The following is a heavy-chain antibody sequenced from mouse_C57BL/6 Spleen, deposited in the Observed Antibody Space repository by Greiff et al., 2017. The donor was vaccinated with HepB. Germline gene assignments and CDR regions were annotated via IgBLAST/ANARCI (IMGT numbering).Heavy chain of an antibody. D-gene: IGHD2-1*01. V-gene: IGHV5-12*01. CDR2: ISNGGGST. CDR3: ARQHYGNYVDWYFDV. J-gene: IGHJ1*03. CDR1: GFTFSDYY. Sequence: EVKLVESGGGLVQPGGSLKLSCAASGFTFSDYYMYWVRQTPEKRLEWVAYISNGGGSTYYPDTVKGRFTISRDNAKNTLYLQMSRLKSEDTAMYYCARQHYGNYVDWYFDVWGTGTTVTVSS.